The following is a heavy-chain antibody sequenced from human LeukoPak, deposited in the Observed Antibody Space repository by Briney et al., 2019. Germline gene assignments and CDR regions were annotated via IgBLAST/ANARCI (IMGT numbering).Heavy chain of an antibody. D-gene: IGHD6-6*01. Sequence: GGSLRLSCAVSGFTVSSNYMSWVRQAPGKGLEWVSVLYVGGNTYYADSVKGRFTISRDNSKNTLFLQMHSLRAEDTAVYYCARDNAPYTSTASGLGLFDYWGQGTLVTVSS. CDR3: ARDNAPYTSTASGLGLFDY. V-gene: IGHV3-53*01. CDR1: GFTVSSNY. CDR2: LYVGGNT. J-gene: IGHJ4*02.